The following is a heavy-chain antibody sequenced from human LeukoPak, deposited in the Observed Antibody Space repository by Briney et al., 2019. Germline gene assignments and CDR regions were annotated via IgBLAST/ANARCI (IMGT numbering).Heavy chain of an antibody. CDR2: INSDGSTT. Sequence: PGGSLRLSCAASGFTFGSYWMHWVRQAPGKGLVWVSRINSDGSTTTYADSVKGRFTISRDNARNTLYLQMNSLRAEDTAVYYCARLLGTTSDFDCWGQGTLVTVSS. CDR1: GFTFGSYW. D-gene: IGHD1-14*01. CDR3: ARLLGTTSDFDC. V-gene: IGHV3-74*01. J-gene: IGHJ4*02.